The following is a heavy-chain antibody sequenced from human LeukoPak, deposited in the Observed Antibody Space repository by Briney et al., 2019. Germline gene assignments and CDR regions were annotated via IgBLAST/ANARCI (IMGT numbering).Heavy chain of an antibody. V-gene: IGHV3-30-3*01. Sequence: GGSLRLSCAASGFTFSSYAMHWVRQAPGKGLEWVAVISYDGSNKCYADSVKGRFTISRDNSKNTLYLQMNSLRAEDTAVYYCARESEASMDIWGQGTMVTVSS. CDR2: ISYDGSNK. CDR3: ARESEASMDI. J-gene: IGHJ3*02. CDR1: GFTFSSYA.